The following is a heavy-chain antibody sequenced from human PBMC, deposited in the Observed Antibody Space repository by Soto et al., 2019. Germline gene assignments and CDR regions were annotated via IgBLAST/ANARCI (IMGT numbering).Heavy chain of an antibody. D-gene: IGHD1-7*01. CDR2: ISSNGGST. CDR1: GFTFSSYA. V-gene: IGHV3-64*01. Sequence: EVQLVESGGGLVQPGGSLRLSCAASGFTFSSYAMHWVRQAPGKGLEYVSAISSNGGSTYYANSVKGRFTISRDNSKNTLYLQMGSLRAEDMAVYYCVRRVSGNYDYWGQGTLVTVSS. J-gene: IGHJ4*02. CDR3: VRRVSGNYDY.